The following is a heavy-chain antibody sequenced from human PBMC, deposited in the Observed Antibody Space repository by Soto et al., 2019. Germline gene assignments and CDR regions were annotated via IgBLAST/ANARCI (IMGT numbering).Heavy chain of an antibody. CDR1: GYSISSGYY. J-gene: IGHJ4*02. Sequence: SETLSLTCTVSGYSISSGYYWGWIRQPPGKGLEWIGSIYHSGSTYYNPSLKSRVTISVDTSKNLFSLKLSSVTAADTAVYYCARDPVAGSFDYWGQGTLVTVSS. V-gene: IGHV4-38-2*02. D-gene: IGHD6-19*01. CDR2: IYHSGST. CDR3: ARDPVAGSFDY.